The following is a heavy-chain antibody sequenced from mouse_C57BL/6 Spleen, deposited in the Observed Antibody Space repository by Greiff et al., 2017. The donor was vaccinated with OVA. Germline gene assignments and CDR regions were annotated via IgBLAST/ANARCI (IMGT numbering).Heavy chain of an antibody. CDR2: INPSNGGT. Sequence: QVQLQQPGTELVKPGASVKLSCKASGYTFTSYWMHWVKQRPGQGLEWIGNINPSNGGTNYNEKFKSKATLTVDKSYSTAYMQISSLTSEDSAVXDCANWYWGTWLAYWGQGTLVTVSA. D-gene: IGHD4-1*01. J-gene: IGHJ3*01. CDR1: GYTFTSYW. V-gene: IGHV1-53*01. CDR3: ANWYWGTWLAY.